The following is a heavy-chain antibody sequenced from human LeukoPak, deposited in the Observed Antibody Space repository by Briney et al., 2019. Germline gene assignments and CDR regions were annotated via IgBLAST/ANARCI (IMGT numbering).Heavy chain of an antibody. J-gene: IGHJ4*02. CDR2: ISGSGGST. V-gene: IGHV3-23*01. CDR1: GFTFSSYA. D-gene: IGHD7-27*01. CDR3: AIDPNWGTHS. Sequence: GGSLRLSCAASGFTFSSYAMSWVHQAPGKGLEWVSAISGSGGSTYYADSVKGRFTISRDNSKNALYLQMNSLRVEDTAVYYCAIDPNWGTHSWGQGVLVTVSS.